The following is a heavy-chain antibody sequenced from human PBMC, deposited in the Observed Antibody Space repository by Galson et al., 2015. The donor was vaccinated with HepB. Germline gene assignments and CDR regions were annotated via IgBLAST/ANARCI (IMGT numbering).Heavy chain of an antibody. D-gene: IGHD6-19*01. CDR2: IYSGGDT. J-gene: IGHJ4*02. Sequence: SLRLSCAASGLTVSSNYMSWVRQAPGKGLEWVSVIYSGGDTYYADSVKGRFTISRDTSKNMVYLQMNSLRAEDTAMYYCARDKIEDSIGWHDSDYWGQGTLVTVSS. V-gene: IGHV3-53*01. CDR3: ARDKIEDSIGWHDSDY. CDR1: GLTVSSNY.